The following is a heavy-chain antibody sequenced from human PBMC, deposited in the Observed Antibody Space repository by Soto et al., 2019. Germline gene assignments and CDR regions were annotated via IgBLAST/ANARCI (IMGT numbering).Heavy chain of an antibody. Sequence: LRLSCAASGFTFSSYSMNWVRQAAGKGLEWVSSISSSSSYISYADSVKGRFTISRDNAKNSLYLQMNSLRAEDTAVYYCARDLGHSSGWYSVVYWGPGTLLTVSS. CDR1: GFTFSSYS. D-gene: IGHD6-19*01. CDR2: ISSSSSYI. CDR3: ARDLGHSSGWYSVVY. J-gene: IGHJ4*02. V-gene: IGHV3-21*01.